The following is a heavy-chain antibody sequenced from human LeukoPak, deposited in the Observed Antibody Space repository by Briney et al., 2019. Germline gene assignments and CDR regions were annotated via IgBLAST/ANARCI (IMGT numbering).Heavy chain of an antibody. D-gene: IGHD6-13*01. CDR3: ASFRAAAAHGDY. Sequence: ASVKVSCKASGYTFTSYGISWVRQAPGQGLEWMGWISAYNGNTNYAQKLQGRVTMTTDTSTSTAYMELSSLRSEDTAVYYCASFRAAAAHGDYWGQGTLVTVSS. CDR1: GYTFTSYG. J-gene: IGHJ4*02. CDR2: ISAYNGNT. V-gene: IGHV1-18*01.